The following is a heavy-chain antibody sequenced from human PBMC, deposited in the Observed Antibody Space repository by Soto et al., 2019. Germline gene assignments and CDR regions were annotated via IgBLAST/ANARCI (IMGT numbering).Heavy chain of an antibody. CDR1: GYTFTSYG. CDR3: ARDRDSSGWYRSSFAY. D-gene: IGHD6-19*01. J-gene: IGHJ4*02. Sequence: GASVKVSCKASGYTFTSYGMRWVRQAPGQGLEWMGWISAYNGNTNYAQKLQGRVTMTTDTSTSTAYMELRSLRSDDTAVYYCARDRDSSGWYRSSFAYWGQGTPVPVFS. V-gene: IGHV1-18*01. CDR2: ISAYNGNT.